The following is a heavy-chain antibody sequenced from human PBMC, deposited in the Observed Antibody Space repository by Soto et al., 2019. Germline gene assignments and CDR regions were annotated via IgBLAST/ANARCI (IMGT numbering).Heavy chain of an antibody. CDR3: ARDRFYASGKPVDY. CDR1: GGSISSGDHY. J-gene: IGHJ4*02. D-gene: IGHD3-10*01. CDR2: ISYSGST. V-gene: IGHV4-30-4*01. Sequence: LSLTCTVSGGSISSGDHYWSWIRQPPGKGLEWIGYISYSGSTYYNPSPSLKSRVIISVDTSKNQFSLKLSSVTAADTAVYYCARDRFYASGKPVDYWGQGTLVTVSS.